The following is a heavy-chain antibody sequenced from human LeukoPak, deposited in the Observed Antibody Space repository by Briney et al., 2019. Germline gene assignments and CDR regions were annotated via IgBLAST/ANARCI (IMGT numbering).Heavy chain of an antibody. J-gene: IGHJ4*02. CDR2: IYYSGNT. V-gene: IGHV4-39*01. Sequence: PSETLSLTCTVSGGSISIDTFYWGWIRQPPXKGLEWIGSIYYSGNTYYNPSLKSRVTISVDTSKNQCSLKQSSVPAADTAVYYCASSAYAMFDYWGQGTLVTVSS. CDR1: GGSISIDTFY. CDR3: ASSAYAMFDY. D-gene: IGHD2-8*01.